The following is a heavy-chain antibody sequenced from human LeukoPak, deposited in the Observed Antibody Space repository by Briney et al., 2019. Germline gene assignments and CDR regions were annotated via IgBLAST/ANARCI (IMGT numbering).Heavy chain of an antibody. Sequence: SETLSLTCTVSGYSISSGYYWGWVRQPPGKGLEWIASIYHSGSTYYNPSLKSRVTMSVDTSKNQFSLKLSSVTAADTAVYYCARHPPPYSGSRPYYFDYWGQGTLVTVSS. CDR2: IYHSGST. J-gene: IGHJ4*02. D-gene: IGHD1-26*01. CDR3: ARHPPPYSGSRPYYFDY. V-gene: IGHV4-38-2*02. CDR1: GYSISSGYY.